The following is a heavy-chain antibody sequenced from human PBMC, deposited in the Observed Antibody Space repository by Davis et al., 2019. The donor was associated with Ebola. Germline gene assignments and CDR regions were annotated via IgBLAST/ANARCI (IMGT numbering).Heavy chain of an antibody. CDR1: GGSISSYY. J-gene: IGHJ2*01. CDR2: IYYSGST. CDR3: ARWNVKDMTTTWYFDL. D-gene: IGHD4-17*01. Sequence: PSETLSLTCTVSGGSISSYYWSWIRQPPGKGLEWIGYIYYSGSTNYNPSLKSRVTISVDTSKNQFSLKLSSVTAADTAVYYCARWNVKDMTTTWYFDLWGRGTLVTVSS. V-gene: IGHV4-59*01.